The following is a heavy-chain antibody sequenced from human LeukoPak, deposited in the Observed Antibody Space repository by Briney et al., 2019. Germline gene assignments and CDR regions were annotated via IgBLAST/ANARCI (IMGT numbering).Heavy chain of an antibody. J-gene: IGHJ4*02. CDR2: IYYSGST. D-gene: IGHD1-1*01. CDR1: GGSISSYY. Sequence: SETLSLTCTVSGGSISSYYWSWIRQPPGKGLEWIGYIYYSGSTNYNPSLRSRVTISVDTFKNQFSLKLSSVTAADTAVYYCARLVERGFDYWGQGTLVTVS. CDR3: ARLVERGFDY. V-gene: IGHV4-59*08.